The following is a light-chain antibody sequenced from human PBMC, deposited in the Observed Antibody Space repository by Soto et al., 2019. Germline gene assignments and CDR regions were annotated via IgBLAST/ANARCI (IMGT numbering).Light chain of an antibody. CDR2: DTS. CDR1: QSVSSY. CDR3: HHRSNWL. Sequence: EIVLTQSPATLSLSPGERATLSCRASQSVSSYLAWYQQKPGQAPMLLIYDTSNRATGITARFSGSGSGTDFTLTINRLESEVYAVYYCHHRSNWLFGGGTKVEIK. V-gene: IGKV3-11*01. J-gene: IGKJ4*01.